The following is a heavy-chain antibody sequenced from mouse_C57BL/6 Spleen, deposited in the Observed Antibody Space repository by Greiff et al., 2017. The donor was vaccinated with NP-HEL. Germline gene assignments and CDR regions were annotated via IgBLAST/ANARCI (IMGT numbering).Heavy chain of an antibody. CDR1: GYTFTEYT. CDR3: ARREDRYSNYYFDY. Sequence: QVQLKQSGAELVKPGASVKLSCKASGYTFTEYTIHWVQQRSGQGLEWIGWFYPGSGSIKYNEKFKDKATLTADKSSSTVYMELSRLTSEDSAVYFCARREDRYSNYYFDYWGQGTTLTVAS. CDR2: FYPGSGSI. D-gene: IGHD2-5*01. J-gene: IGHJ2*01. V-gene: IGHV1-62-2*01.